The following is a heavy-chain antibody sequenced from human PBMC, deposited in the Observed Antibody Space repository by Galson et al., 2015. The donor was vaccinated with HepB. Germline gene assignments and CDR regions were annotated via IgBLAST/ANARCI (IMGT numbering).Heavy chain of an antibody. CDR1: GYTFTSYY. D-gene: IGHD4-17*01. Sequence: SVKVSCKASGYTFTSYYMHWVRQAPGQGLEWMGIINPSGGSTSYAQKFQGRVTMTRDTSTSTVYMELSSLRSEDTAVYYCARDRIDYGDYSTLLYGMDVWGQGTTVTVSS. J-gene: IGHJ6*02. CDR3: ARDRIDYGDYSTLLYGMDV. V-gene: IGHV1-46*01. CDR2: INPSGGST.